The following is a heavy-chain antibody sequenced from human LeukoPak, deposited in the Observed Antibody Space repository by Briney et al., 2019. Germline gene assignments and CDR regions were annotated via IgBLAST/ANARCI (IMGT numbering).Heavy chain of an antibody. Sequence: ASVKVSCKASGYTFTGYYMHWVRQAPGQRLEWMGWISPNSGGTNYAQKFQGRVTMTRDTSISTAYMELSRLRSDDTAVYYCARGGYCSGGSCYLYYYMDVWGKGTTVTVSS. CDR3: ARGGYCSGGSCYLYYYMDV. CDR1: GYTFTGYY. D-gene: IGHD2-15*01. CDR2: ISPNSGGT. V-gene: IGHV1-2*02. J-gene: IGHJ6*03.